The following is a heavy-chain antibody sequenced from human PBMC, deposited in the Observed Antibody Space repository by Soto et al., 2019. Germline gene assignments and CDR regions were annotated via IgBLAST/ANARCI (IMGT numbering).Heavy chain of an antibody. V-gene: IGHV4-4*02. CDR1: GASIGTNNW. J-gene: IGHJ4*02. Sequence: QVQLQESGPGLVEPSGTLSLTCAVSGASIGTNNWWSWVRQPPGKGLEWIVEVYHSGTTNCNPSLKSRVTISIDTSKNQFSLRLTSMTAADTAVYYCAVPGDGDVDYWSQGTLVTVSS. CDR2: VYHSGTT. CDR3: AVPGDGDVDY.